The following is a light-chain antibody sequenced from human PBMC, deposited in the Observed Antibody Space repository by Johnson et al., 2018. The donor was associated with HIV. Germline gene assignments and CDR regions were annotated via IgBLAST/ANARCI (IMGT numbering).Light chain of an antibody. CDR1: SCDIGNNY. Sequence: QSVLTQPPSVSAAPGQKVTISCSGSSCDIGNNYVSWYQQLPGTAPKLLIYDNNKRPSGIPDRFSGSKSGTSATLGITGLQTGDEADYYCGTWDSSLSAGVFGTGTKVTV. J-gene: IGLJ1*01. CDR3: GTWDSSLSAGV. CDR2: DNN. V-gene: IGLV1-51*01.